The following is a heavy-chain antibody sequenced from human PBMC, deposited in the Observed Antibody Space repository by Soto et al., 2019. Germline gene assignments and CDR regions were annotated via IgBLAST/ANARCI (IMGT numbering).Heavy chain of an antibody. J-gene: IGHJ6*02. Sequence: GESLKISCEGSGYSFSNHWIGWVRQMPGKGLEWMGIICPGDSDARYSPSFEGQVTISADKSISTAYLQWSSLKASDTALYYCATTTGDYYGVDVWGQGTTVTVSS. CDR2: ICPGDSDA. D-gene: IGHD2-2*01. CDR3: ATTTGDYYGVDV. V-gene: IGHV5-51*01. CDR1: GYSFSNHW.